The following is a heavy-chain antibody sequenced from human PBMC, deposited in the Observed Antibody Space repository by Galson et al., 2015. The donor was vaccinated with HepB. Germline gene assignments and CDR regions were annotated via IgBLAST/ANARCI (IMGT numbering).Heavy chain of an antibody. D-gene: IGHD2-2*01. CDR3: SREVDCSGTSCPDY. Sequence: SLRLSCAVSGFTFGDYAMSWFRQAPGKGLEWLGFIRSNGYGGTIEYAASGKGRFTISRDDSKSIAYLQMNSLKAEDSAVYYCSREVDCSGTSCPDYWGQGTLVTVSS. J-gene: IGHJ4*02. CDR1: GFTFGDYA. CDR2: IRSNGYGGTI. V-gene: IGHV3-49*03.